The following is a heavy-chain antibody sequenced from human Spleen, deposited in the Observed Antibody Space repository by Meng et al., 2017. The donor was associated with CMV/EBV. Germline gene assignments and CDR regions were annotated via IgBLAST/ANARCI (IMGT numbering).Heavy chain of an antibody. V-gene: IGHV3-30*03. CDR2: ISYDGSNK. Sequence: FTFSSYGMHWVRQAPGKGLESVAVISYDGSNKYYADSVKGRFTISRDNSKNTLHLQMNTLRAEDAALYYCARGGYYDSSGQNWFDPWGQGTLVTVSS. CDR1: FTFSSYG. J-gene: IGHJ5*02. D-gene: IGHD3-22*01. CDR3: ARGGYYDSSGQNWFDP.